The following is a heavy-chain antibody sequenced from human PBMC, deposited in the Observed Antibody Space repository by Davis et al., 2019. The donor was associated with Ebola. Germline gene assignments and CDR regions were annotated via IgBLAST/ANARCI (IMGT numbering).Heavy chain of an antibody. CDR3: ASSYYYDSSGYYP. D-gene: IGHD3-22*01. Sequence: GGSLRLSCAASGFTVSSNYMSWVRQAPGKGLEWVSVIYSGGSTYYADSVKGRFTISRDNSKNTLYLQMNSLRAEDTAVYYCASSYYYDSSGYYPWGQGTLVTVSS. CDR2: IYSGGST. CDR1: GFTVSSNY. V-gene: IGHV3-66*01. J-gene: IGHJ5*02.